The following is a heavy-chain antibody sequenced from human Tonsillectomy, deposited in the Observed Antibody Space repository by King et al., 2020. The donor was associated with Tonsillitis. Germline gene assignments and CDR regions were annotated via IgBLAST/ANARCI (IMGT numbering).Heavy chain of an antibody. CDR3: AREEYGDSPY. V-gene: IGHV4-61*02. Sequence: QLQESGPGLVKPSQTLSLTCTVSGASINTDTYSWNWIRQPAGKGLEWIGRIFTSGSTSSNPSLKSRVIISVDTSKNQFSLKLSSVTAADTAVYYCAREEYGDSPYWGQGTLVTVSS. J-gene: IGHJ4*02. D-gene: IGHD4-17*01. CDR1: GASINTDTYS. CDR2: IFTSGST.